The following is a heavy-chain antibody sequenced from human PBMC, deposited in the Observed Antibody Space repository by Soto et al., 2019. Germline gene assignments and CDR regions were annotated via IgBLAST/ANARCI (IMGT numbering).Heavy chain of an antibody. CDR1: GGTFSSYP. CDR3: ARGHNWKYFPFDY. D-gene: IGHD1-7*01. V-gene: IGHV1-69*12. Sequence: QVQLVQSGAEVKKPGSSVKVSCKASGGTFSSYPISWVRQAPGQGLEWMGGIIPIFGQKFQGRVTITADESTSTDYMELSSLRSEDTAVYYCARGHNWKYFPFDYCGQGTLVTVSS. J-gene: IGHJ4*02. CDR2: IIPIFG.